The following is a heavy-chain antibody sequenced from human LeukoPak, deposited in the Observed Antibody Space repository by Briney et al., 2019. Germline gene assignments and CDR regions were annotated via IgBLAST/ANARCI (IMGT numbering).Heavy chain of an antibody. CDR3: ARRLSRRDGYNYGY. CDR1: DGSFSGYY. J-gene: IGHJ4*02. D-gene: IGHD5-24*01. Sequence: SETLSLTCAVYDGSFSGYYWSWIRQSPGKGLEWIGEINHSGSTNCNPSLKSRVTISTGTSKNQFSLKLSSLTAADTAVYYCARRLSRRDGYNYGYWGQGTLVTVSS. V-gene: IGHV4-34*01. CDR2: INHSGST.